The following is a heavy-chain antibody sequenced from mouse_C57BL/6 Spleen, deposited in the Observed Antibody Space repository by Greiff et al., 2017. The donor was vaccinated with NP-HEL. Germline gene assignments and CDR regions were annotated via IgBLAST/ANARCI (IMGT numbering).Heavy chain of an antibody. CDR2: ISSGGDYI. CDR1: GFTFSSYA. CDR3: TRDEGSEGFFDY. Sequence: EVQVVESGEGLVKPGGSLKLSCAASGFTFSSYAMSWVRQTPEKRLEWVAYISSGGDYIYYADTVKGRFTISRDNARNTLYLQMSSLKSEDTAMYYCTRDEGSEGFFDYWGQGTTLTVSS. V-gene: IGHV5-9-1*02. J-gene: IGHJ2*01.